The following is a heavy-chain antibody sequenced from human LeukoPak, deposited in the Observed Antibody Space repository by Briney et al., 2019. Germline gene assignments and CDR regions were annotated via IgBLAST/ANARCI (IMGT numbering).Heavy chain of an antibody. CDR2: ISSSSYI. V-gene: IGHV3-21*01. CDR3: AREYGTLNYGDYYMDV. J-gene: IGHJ6*03. CDR1: GFTFSSYS. Sequence: GGSLRLSCAASGFTFSSYSMNWVRQAPGKGLEWVSSISSSSYIYYADSVKGRFTISRDNAKNSLYLQMNSLRAEDTAVYYCAREYGTLNYGDYYMDVWGKGTTVTISS. D-gene: IGHD4-17*01.